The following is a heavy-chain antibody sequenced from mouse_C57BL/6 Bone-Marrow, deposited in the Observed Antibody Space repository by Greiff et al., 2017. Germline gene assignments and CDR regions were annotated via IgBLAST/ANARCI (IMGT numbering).Heavy chain of an antibody. CDR3: ARDDYYCSSPFAY. J-gene: IGHJ3*01. D-gene: IGHD1-1*01. CDR2: SRNKANDYTT. Sequence: EVKLMESGGGLVQSGRSLRLSCATSGFTFSDFYMEWVRQAPGKGLEWIAASRNKANDYTTEYSASVKGRFIVSRDTSQSILYLQMNALRAEDTAIYYCARDDYYCSSPFAYWGQGTLVTVSA. CDR1: GFTFSDFY. V-gene: IGHV7-1*01.